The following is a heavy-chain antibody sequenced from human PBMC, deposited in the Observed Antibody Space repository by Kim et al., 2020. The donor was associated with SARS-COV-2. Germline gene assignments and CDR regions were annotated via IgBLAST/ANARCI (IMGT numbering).Heavy chain of an antibody. CDR1: GFTFSSYD. J-gene: IGHJ4*02. CDR3: AREGIAEGFDY. Sequence: GGSLRLSCAASGFTFSSYDMHWVRQATGKGLEWVSAIGTAGDTYYPGSVKGRFTISRENAKNSLYLQMNSLRAGDTAVYYCAREGIAEGFDYWGQGTLVTVSS. D-gene: IGHD6-13*01. V-gene: IGHV3-13*04. CDR2: IGTAGDT.